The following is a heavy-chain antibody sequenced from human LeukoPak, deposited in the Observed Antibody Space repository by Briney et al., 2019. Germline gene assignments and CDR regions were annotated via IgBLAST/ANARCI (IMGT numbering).Heavy chain of an antibody. V-gene: IGHV4-61*02. Sequence: SQTLSLTCTISGAYISSGDYYWTWIRQPAGKGMEWIGRIHTSGRTYYNSSLNSRVSISLEFSKNQLSLTLKSVTAADTAIYYCAIVRPPPTSDCWREGTLVIVSS. CDR1: GAYISSGDYY. CDR2: IHTSGRT. CDR3: AIVRPPPTSDC. J-gene: IGHJ4*02.